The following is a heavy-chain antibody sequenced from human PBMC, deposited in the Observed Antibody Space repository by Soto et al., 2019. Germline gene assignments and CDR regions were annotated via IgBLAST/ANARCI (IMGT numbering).Heavy chain of an antibody. CDR2: ISSSGSTI. CDR3: ARDRYDFWSGYWAFDI. V-gene: IGHV3-48*03. D-gene: IGHD3-3*01. J-gene: IGHJ3*02. CDR1: GFTFSSYE. Sequence: EVQLVESGGGLVQPGGSLRLSCAASGFTFSSYEMNWVRQAPGKGLEWVSYISSSGSTIYYADSVKGRFTISRDNAKNSLYLQMNSLRAEDTAVYYCARDRYDFWSGYWAFDIWGQGTMVTVSS.